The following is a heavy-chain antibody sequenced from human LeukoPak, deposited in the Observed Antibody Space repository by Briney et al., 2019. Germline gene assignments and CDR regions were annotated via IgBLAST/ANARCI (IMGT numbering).Heavy chain of an antibody. CDR3: ARDLKSFRGFDP. D-gene: IGHD1-26*01. CDR1: GYTFTGYY. Sequence: GASVKVSCKASGYTFTGYYMHWVRQAPGQGLEWMGWINPNSGGTNYAQKVQGRVTMTRDTSISTAYMELSRLRSDDTAVYYCARDLKSFRGFDPWGQGTLVTVSS. V-gene: IGHV1-2*02. J-gene: IGHJ5*02. CDR2: INPNSGGT.